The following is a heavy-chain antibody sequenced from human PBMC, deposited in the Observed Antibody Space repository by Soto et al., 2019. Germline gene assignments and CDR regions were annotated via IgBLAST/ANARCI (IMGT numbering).Heavy chain of an antibody. Sequence: GGSLRLSCAASGFSFSDHYMEWVRQAPGKGLEWVGRIRNKANSYTTQYAAAVRGRFTLSRDDSKNSLFLQMNSLKTEDTAIYYCARTIMYSAPHYFDYSGQGTPVTVSS. D-gene: IGHD1-26*01. CDR1: GFSFSDHY. J-gene: IGHJ4*02. CDR3: ARTIMYSAPHYFDY. V-gene: IGHV3-72*01. CDR2: IRNKANSYTT.